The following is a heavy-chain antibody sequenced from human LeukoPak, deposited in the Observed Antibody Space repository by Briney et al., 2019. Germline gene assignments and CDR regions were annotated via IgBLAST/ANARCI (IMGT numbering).Heavy chain of an antibody. Sequence: ASVKLSCKASGYTFTGYYMHGVRQAPGQGLEWMGWINPNSGGTNYAQKFQGRVTMTRDTSISTAYMEVSRLRPDDTAVYYCARGPHSSGWYLDYWGQGTLVTVSS. D-gene: IGHD6-19*01. V-gene: IGHV1-2*02. J-gene: IGHJ4*02. CDR2: INPNSGGT. CDR1: GYTFTGYY. CDR3: ARGPHSSGWYLDY.